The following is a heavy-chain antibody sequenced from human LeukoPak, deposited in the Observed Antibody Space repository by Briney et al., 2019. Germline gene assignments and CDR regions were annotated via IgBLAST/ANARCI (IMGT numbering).Heavy chain of an antibody. Sequence: GGSLRLSCEASGFTSSSYALNWVRQAPGKGLEWVATVSGSGDRMYHADYLKGRFTISRDNPTNTIYLQMNSLRAEDTALYYCAKAAAAPGFDFWGQGTLVTVSS. V-gene: IGHV3-23*01. CDR3: AKAAAAPGFDF. CDR1: GFTSSSYA. CDR2: VSGSGDRM. D-gene: IGHD6-13*01. J-gene: IGHJ4*02.